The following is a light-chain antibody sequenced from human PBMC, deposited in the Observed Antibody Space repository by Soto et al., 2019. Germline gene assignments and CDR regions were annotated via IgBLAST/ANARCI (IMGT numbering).Light chain of an antibody. CDR2: AAS. CDR1: QGFSSY. V-gene: IGKV1-9*01. J-gene: IGKJ1*01. Sequence: DIQLTQSPSFLSASVGDRVTITCRASQGFSSYLAWYQQKPGKAPNLLIYAASTFQSGVPSRFSGSGSGTEFTLTISSLQPEDFTTYYCQQLNSYPRTVGQGTKVEIK. CDR3: QQLNSYPRT.